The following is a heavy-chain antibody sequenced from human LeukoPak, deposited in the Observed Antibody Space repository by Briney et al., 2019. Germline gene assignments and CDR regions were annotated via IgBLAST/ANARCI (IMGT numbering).Heavy chain of an antibody. J-gene: IGHJ4*02. CDR1: GGSFSGYY. V-gene: IGHV4-34*01. Sequence: PSETLSLTCAVYGGSFSGYYWSWIRQPPGKGLEWIGEINHSGSTNYNPSLKSRVTISVDTSKNQFSLKLSSVTAADTAVYYCARPAPYDFWSGYYPHYFDYWGQGTLVTVSS. CDR2: INHSGST. D-gene: IGHD3-3*01. CDR3: ARPAPYDFWSGYYPHYFDY.